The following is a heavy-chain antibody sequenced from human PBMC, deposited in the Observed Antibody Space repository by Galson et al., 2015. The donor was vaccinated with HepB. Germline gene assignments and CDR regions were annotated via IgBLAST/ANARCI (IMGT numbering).Heavy chain of an antibody. CDR3: AKEGHSSIDY. D-gene: IGHD6-13*01. V-gene: IGHV3-43*01. Sequence: SLRLSCAASGFTFDDYTMHWVRQAPGKGLEWVSLISWDGGSTYYADSVKGRFTISRDNSKNSLYLQMNSLRTEDTALYYCAKEGHSSIDYWGQGTLVTVSS. CDR2: ISWDGGST. CDR1: GFTFDDYT. J-gene: IGHJ4*02.